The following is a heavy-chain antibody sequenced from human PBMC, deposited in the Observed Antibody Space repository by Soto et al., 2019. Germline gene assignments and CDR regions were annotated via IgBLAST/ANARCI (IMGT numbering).Heavy chain of an antibody. V-gene: IGHV4-34*01. J-gene: IGHJ3*01. CDR3: ARSGTVCARALTAF. Sequence: SETLSLSCAVYGGSFSGYYWRWIRQPPGKGLKWIGEINHSGSNNYNPSPKSRVTLSVDTSKNQYSLKLSSVTAGDTAVYYSARSGTVCARALTAFWAQGTMVSV. D-gene: IGHD5-18*01. CDR2: INHSGSN. CDR1: GGSFSGYY.